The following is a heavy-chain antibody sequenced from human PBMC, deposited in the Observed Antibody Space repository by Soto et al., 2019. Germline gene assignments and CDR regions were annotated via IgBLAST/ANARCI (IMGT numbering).Heavy chain of an antibody. J-gene: IGHJ5*01. D-gene: IGHD3-10*01. CDR2: IYYSGSTTT. CDR1: GGSNSNYY. V-gene: IGHV4-59*08. Sequence: SETLSLTCTVTGGSNSNYYWSWIRQPPGKGLEWIGHIYYSGSTTTNYNPSLMSRVTISLDTSKNRFSLNLSSVTAADTAVYYCARSPSVVRGGIYWFDSWGQGTLVTVSS. CDR3: ARSPSVVRGGIYWFDS.